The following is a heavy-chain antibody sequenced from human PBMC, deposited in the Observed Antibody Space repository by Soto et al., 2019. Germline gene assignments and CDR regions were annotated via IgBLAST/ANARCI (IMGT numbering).Heavy chain of an antibody. J-gene: IGHJ6*02. CDR1: GYSIRSGYF. Sequence: SETLSLTCAVSGYSIRSGYFWGWIRQPPGKGLEWIGSMYHSGITYYNLSLKSRVTISVDTSKNQSSLKRSSATAADTAVYYCARSMYSTSAQLYYGMDVWGQGTTVTVSS. V-gene: IGHV4-38-2*01. CDR2: MYHSGIT. CDR3: ARSMYSTSAQLYYGMDV. D-gene: IGHD6-6*01.